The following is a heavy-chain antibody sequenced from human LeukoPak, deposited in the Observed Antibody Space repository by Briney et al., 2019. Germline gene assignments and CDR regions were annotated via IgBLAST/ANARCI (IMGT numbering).Heavy chain of an antibody. CDR2: MNPNTGDT. V-gene: IGHV1-2*02. D-gene: IGHD2-15*01. CDR1: GYSFTGYY. Sequence: ASVKVSCKTSGYSFTGYYMHWVRQAPGQGLEWMGWMNPNTGDTHYAQKFQGRVTMTRDTSISTAYMELNRLRFDDTAVFYCAKMRHGYCSRSSCFSGWLDSWGQGTLVIVSS. J-gene: IGHJ5*01. CDR3: AKMRHGYCSRSSCFSGWLDS.